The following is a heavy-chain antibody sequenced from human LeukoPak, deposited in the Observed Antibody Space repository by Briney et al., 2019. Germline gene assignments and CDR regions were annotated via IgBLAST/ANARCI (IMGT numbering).Heavy chain of an antibody. CDR2: FDPEEGRT. J-gene: IGHJ1*01. D-gene: IGHD2-8*01. V-gene: IGHV1-24*01. Sequence: ASVRVSCKIFGNNLREVSMNWVRQGPGKGLEWMGGFDPEEGRTLYAQKFQGRVTTTEDTSSDTAYMELSSPTSEDTAVYYCTLRGGMICVNGVCPEYFNHWGQGTLVSVPS. CDR3: TLRGGMICVNGVCPEYFNH. CDR1: GNNLREVS.